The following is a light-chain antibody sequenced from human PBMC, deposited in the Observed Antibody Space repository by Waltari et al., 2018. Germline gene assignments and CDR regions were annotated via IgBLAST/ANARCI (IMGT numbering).Light chain of an antibody. V-gene: IGLV3-27*01. J-gene: IGLJ3*02. CDR3: YSATDNNLRV. Sequence: SYELPQPSSVSVSPGQTARITCSGALLPTNHARWFQQRPGQAPVLVIYKDSERPSGIPERFSGSSSGTTVILTISGAQVEDEADYYCYSATDNNLRVFGGGTKLTVL. CDR2: KDS. CDR1: LLPTNH.